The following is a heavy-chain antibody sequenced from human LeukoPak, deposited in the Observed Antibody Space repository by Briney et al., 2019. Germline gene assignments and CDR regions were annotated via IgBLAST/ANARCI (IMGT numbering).Heavy chain of an antibody. J-gene: IGHJ4*02. Sequence: GESLKISCQGSGYKFSNYWIAWVRQLPGRGLECMGIIYPDDSDARYSPSFQGQVAFSADKSISTAYLQWSSLKASDTAMYYCARHPPYYDSSGYYQEENYFDYWGQGTLVTVSS. D-gene: IGHD3-22*01. V-gene: IGHV5-51*01. CDR2: IYPDDSDA. CDR3: ARHPPYYDSSGYYQEENYFDY. CDR1: GYKFSNYW.